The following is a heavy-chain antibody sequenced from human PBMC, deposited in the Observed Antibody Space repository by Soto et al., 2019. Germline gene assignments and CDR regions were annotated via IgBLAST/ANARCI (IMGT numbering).Heavy chain of an antibody. CDR3: ARVQGDYYSYAMDV. D-gene: IGHD3-16*01. CDR1: GFTVSGNY. J-gene: IGHJ6*02. CDR2: IHSGGST. V-gene: IGHV3-53*01. Sequence: GGSLRLSCAASGFTVSGNYMSWVRQAPGKGLEWVSVIHSGGSTYYADSVKGRFTMSRDNSKNTLYLQMNSLRAEDTAVYYCARVQGDYYSYAMDVWGQGTTVTVSS.